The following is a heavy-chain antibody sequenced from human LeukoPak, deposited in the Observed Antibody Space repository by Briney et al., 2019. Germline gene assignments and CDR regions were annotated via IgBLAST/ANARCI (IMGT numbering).Heavy chain of an antibody. V-gene: IGHV4-31*03. CDR1: GGSISSGGYY. CDR2: IYYSGST. CDR3: ARGPTIHYYDFWSGLPRRAFDI. Sequence: ASETLSLTCTVSGGSISSGGYYWSWIRQHPGKGLEWIGYIYYSGSTYYNPSLKSRVTISVDTSKNQFSLKLSSVTAADTAVYYCARGPTIHYYDFWSGLPRRAFDIWGQGTMVTVSS. D-gene: IGHD3-3*01. J-gene: IGHJ3*02.